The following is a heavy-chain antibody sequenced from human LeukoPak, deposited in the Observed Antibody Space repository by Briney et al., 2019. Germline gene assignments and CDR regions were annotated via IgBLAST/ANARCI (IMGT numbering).Heavy chain of an antibody. CDR1: GGSISSSNW. D-gene: IGHD2-15*01. J-gene: IGHJ4*02. Sequence: SETLSLTCAVSGGSISSSNWWSWVRQPPGKGLEWIGEIYHSGSTNYNPSLKSRVTISVDTSKNQFSLKLSSVTAADTAVYYCARGLGCSGGSCYSDFDYWGQGTLVTVSS. CDR3: ARGLGCSGGSCYSDFDY. CDR2: IYHSGST. V-gene: IGHV4-4*02.